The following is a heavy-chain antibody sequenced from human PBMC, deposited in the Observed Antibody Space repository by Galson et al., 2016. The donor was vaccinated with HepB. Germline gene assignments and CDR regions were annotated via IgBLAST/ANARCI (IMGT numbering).Heavy chain of an antibody. V-gene: IGHV1-24*01. D-gene: IGHD5-24*01. CDR2: FDPEDAET. CDR3: AMGPFHGFTLDY. Sequence: SVKVSCKVSGYTLTEISMHWVRQGPGKGLEWMGGFDPEDAETIYSQKFQGRVTMTEDTSTNTAFMELSSLRSEDTAVYYCAMGPFHGFTLDYWGQGTLVTVSS. CDR1: GYTLTEIS. J-gene: IGHJ4*02.